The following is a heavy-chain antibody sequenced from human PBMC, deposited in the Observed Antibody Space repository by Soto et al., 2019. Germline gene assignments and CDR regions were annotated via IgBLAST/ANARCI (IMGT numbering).Heavy chain of an antibody. CDR1: GYSVTSYY. CDR2: INPNSGST. V-gene: IGHV1-46*01. Sequence: ASVKVSCKASGYSVTSYYMHWVRQAPGQGLEWMGIINPNSGSTTYAQKFQGRVTMTRDTSTSTVYMELTSLTSGDTAVYYCARAGIAYCSSTTCYLYYYVMDVWGQGTTLTVSS. CDR3: ARAGIAYCSSTTCYLYYYVMDV. D-gene: IGHD2-2*01. J-gene: IGHJ6*02.